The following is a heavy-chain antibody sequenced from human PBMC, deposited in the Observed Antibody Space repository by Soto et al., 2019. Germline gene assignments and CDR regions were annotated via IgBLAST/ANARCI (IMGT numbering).Heavy chain of an antibody. Sequence: GASVKVSCKASGYTFTGYYMHWVRQAPGQGLEWMGWMNPNSGNTGYAQKFQGRVTMTRNTSISTAYMELSSLRSEDTAVYYCARGGDTAMEHYYYYGMDVWGQGTTVTVSS. CDR1: GYTFTGYY. CDR3: ARGGDTAMEHYYYYGMDV. CDR2: MNPNSGNT. D-gene: IGHD5-18*01. J-gene: IGHJ6*02. V-gene: IGHV1-8*02.